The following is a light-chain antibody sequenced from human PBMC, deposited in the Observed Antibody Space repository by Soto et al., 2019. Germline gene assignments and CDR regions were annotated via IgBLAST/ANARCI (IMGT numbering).Light chain of an antibody. V-gene: IGKV1-6*01. CDR1: QGIRNG. Sequence: ASQMTQSPSSLSASVGDRVTITCRASQGIRNGLGWYQQKPGKAPKLLIYAASSLQSGVPSRFSGSGSGTDFTLTISSLQPEDFATYYCLQDYNYPPTFGQGTKVDIK. CDR3: LQDYNYPPT. J-gene: IGKJ1*01. CDR2: AAS.